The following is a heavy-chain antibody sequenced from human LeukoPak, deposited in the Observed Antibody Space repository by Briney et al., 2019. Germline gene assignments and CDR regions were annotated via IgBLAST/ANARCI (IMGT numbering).Heavy chain of an antibody. J-gene: IGHJ6*03. D-gene: IGHD3-16*01. CDR2: IRSDGRNK. CDR1: GFTFSSYG. Sequence: GGSLRLSCAASGFTFSSYGMPFSSYGMNWVRQAPGQGLEWVAFIRSDGRNKYYADSVKGRFTISRDNTKNMLYLQMNSLRAEDTAVYYCAKLKINYYYYMDVWGKGTTVIVSS. V-gene: IGHV3-30*02. CDR3: AKLKINYYYYMDV.